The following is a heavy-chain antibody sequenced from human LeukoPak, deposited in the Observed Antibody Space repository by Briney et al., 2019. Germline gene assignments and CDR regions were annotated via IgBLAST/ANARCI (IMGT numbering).Heavy chain of an antibody. Sequence: GASVKDSCKASGGTFSSYAISWVRQAPGQGLEWMGRIIPILGIANYAQKFQGRVTITADKSTSTAYMELSSLRSEDTAVYYCARDDTYYYDSSGYYSPPGYYYYGMDVWGQGTTVTVSS. D-gene: IGHD3-22*01. CDR3: ARDDTYYYDSSGYYSPPGYYYYGMDV. CDR1: GGTFSSYA. CDR2: IIPILGIA. J-gene: IGHJ6*02. V-gene: IGHV1-69*04.